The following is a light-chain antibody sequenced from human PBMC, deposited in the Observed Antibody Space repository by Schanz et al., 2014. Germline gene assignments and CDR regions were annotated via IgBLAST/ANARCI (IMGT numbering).Light chain of an antibody. CDR2: TNN. CDR3: STWDDILNGQGV. V-gene: IGLV1-44*01. Sequence: QSVLTQPPSASGPSGQRVSISCSGSSSNIGSNTVSWYQQLPGRAPKLLIHTNNHRPSGVPDRFSGSKSGTSASLAISGLQSDDEADYYCSTWDDILNGQGVFGGGTKLTVL. CDR1: SSNIGSNT. J-gene: IGLJ3*02.